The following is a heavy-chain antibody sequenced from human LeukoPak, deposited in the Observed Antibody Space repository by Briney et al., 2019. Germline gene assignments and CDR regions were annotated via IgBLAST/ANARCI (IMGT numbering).Heavy chain of an antibody. CDR1: GFTFSDYY. J-gene: IGHJ4*02. Sequence: GGSLRLSCAASGFTFSDYYMSWIRQAPGKGLEWVSYISSSGSTIYYADSVKGRFTISRDNSKKTLYLQMKSLRAEDTAVYYCAKDPGGYGDYLDYWGQGTLVTVSS. D-gene: IGHD4-17*01. CDR3: AKDPGGYGDYLDY. CDR2: ISSSGSTI. V-gene: IGHV3-11*01.